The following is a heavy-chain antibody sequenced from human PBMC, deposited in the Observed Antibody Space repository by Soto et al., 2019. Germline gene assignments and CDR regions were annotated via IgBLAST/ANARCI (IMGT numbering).Heavy chain of an antibody. Sequence: QLQLQESGPGLVKPSETLSLTCTVSGGSISSSSYYWGWIRQPPGKGLEWIGSIYYSGSTYYNPSLKSRVTISVDTSKSQFSLKLSSVTAADTAVYYCARHRGTTGADASYYCYYMDVWGKGTTVTVSS. CDR3: ARHRGTTGADASYYCYYMDV. D-gene: IGHD1-1*01. CDR1: GGSISSSSYY. V-gene: IGHV4-39*01. CDR2: IYYSGST. J-gene: IGHJ6*03.